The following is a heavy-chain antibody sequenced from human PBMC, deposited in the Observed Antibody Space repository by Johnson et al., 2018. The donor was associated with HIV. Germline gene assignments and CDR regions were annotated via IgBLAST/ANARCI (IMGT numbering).Heavy chain of an antibody. J-gene: IGHJ3*02. CDR2: ISWDGGST. D-gene: IGHD3-10*01. CDR3: AKDIGSGSGSYNSFDI. CDR1: GFTFDDYA. V-gene: IGHV3-43D*03. Sequence: VQLMESGGVVVQPGGSLRLSCAASGFTFDDYAMHWVRQAPGKGLEGVSLISWDGGSTYYADSVKGRFTISRDNSKNYLYMQMNSLRAEDTDLYYVAKDIGSGSGSYNSFDIWGQGTMVTVSS.